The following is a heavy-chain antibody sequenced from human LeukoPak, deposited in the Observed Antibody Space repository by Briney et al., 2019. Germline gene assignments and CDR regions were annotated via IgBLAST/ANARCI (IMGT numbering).Heavy chain of an antibody. Sequence: PGGSLRLSCAASGFTFSSYAMSWVRQAPGKGLEWVSAISGSGGSTYYADSVKGRFTISRDNSKNTLYLQMNSLRAEDTAAYYCAKDYITIFGVVGDAFDIWGQGTMVTVSS. CDR3: AKDYITIFGVVGDAFDI. CDR1: GFTFSSYA. V-gene: IGHV3-23*01. D-gene: IGHD3-3*01. CDR2: ISGSGGST. J-gene: IGHJ3*02.